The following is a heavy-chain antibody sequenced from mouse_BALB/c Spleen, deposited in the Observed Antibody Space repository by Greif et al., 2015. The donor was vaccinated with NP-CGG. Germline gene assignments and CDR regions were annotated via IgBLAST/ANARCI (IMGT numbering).Heavy chain of an antibody. CDR2: ISSGGSYT. V-gene: IGHV5-9-3*01. Sequence: DVKLVESGGGLVKPGGSLKLSCAASGFTFSSYAMSWVRQTPEKRLEWVATISSGGSYTYYPDSVKGRFTISRDNAKNPLYLQMSSLRSEDTAMYYCARLGYDYDAWFAYWGQGTLVTVSA. CDR3: ARLGYDYDAWFAY. D-gene: IGHD2-4*01. CDR1: GFTFSSYA. J-gene: IGHJ3*01.